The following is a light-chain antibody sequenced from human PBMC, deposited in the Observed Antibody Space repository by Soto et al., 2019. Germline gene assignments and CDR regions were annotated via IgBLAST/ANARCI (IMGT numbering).Light chain of an antibody. Sequence: QSVLTQSPSAFASLGASVKLTCTLSSGHSSYAIAWHQQQPEKGPRYLMKLNSDGSHSKADGIPDRFSGSSSGAERYLTISSLQSEDEADYYCQTWATGIRVFGGGTKLTVL. CDR2: LNSDGSH. J-gene: IGLJ3*02. CDR1: SGHSSYA. CDR3: QTWATGIRV. V-gene: IGLV4-69*01.